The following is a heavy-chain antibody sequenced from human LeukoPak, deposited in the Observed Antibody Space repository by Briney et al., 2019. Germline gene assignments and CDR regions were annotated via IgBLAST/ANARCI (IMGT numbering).Heavy chain of an antibody. Sequence: GGSLRLSCAASGFTVSNNYMSWVRQAPGKGLEWVSVIYTDGSKYYADSVKGRFTISRDNPKNTLYLQMNSLRAEDTAVYYCARGGPAAGRFDYWGQGTLVTVSS. J-gene: IGHJ4*02. CDR1: GFTVSNNY. CDR2: IYTDGSK. CDR3: ARGGPAAGRFDY. V-gene: IGHV3-66*01. D-gene: IGHD6-13*01.